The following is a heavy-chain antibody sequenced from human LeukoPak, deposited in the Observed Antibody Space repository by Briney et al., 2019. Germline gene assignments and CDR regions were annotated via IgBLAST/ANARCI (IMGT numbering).Heavy chain of an antibody. Sequence: GGSLRLSCVASGFTFSSYGMHWVRQAPGKGLEWVAFISYDGSNKYYAGSVKGRFTISRDNSKKTLSLQMISLRAEDTAAYYCAKDGSKSRYYYYGMDVWGQGTTVTVSS. D-gene: IGHD3-10*01. J-gene: IGHJ6*02. CDR2: ISYDGSNK. CDR1: GFTFSSYG. CDR3: AKDGSKSRYYYYGMDV. V-gene: IGHV3-30*18.